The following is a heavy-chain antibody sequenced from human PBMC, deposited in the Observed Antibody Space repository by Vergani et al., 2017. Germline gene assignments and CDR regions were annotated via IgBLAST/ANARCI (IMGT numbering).Heavy chain of an antibody. Sequence: QVQLQQWGAGLLKPSETLSLTCAVYGGSFSGYYWSWIRQPPGKGLEWIGEINHSGSTNYNPSLKSRVTISVDTSKNQFSLKLSSVTAADTAVYYCAKDEYSSSSYYFDYWGQGTLVTVSS. CDR1: GGSFSGYY. V-gene: IGHV4-34*01. D-gene: IGHD6-6*01. J-gene: IGHJ4*02. CDR2: INHSGST. CDR3: AKDEYSSSSYYFDY.